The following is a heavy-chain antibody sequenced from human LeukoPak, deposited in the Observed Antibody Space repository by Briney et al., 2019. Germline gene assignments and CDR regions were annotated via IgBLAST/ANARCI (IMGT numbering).Heavy chain of an antibody. CDR2: IYYSGST. V-gene: IGHV4-59*01. Sequence: SETLSLTCTVSGGSISSYYWSWIRQPPGKGLEWIGYIYYSGSTNYNPSLKSRVTISADTSKNQFSLKLSSVTAADTAVYYCARGFRYSSSWYREYYFDYWGQGTLVTVSS. D-gene: IGHD6-13*01. J-gene: IGHJ4*02. CDR1: GGSISSYY. CDR3: ARGFRYSSSWYREYYFDY.